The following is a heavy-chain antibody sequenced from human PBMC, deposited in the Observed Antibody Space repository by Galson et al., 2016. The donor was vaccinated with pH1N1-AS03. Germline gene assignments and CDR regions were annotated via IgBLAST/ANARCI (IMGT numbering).Heavy chain of an antibody. V-gene: IGHV4-31*01. CDR2: IFHSGST. D-gene: IGHD2-21*01. Sequence: TLSPTCTVSGGSISSGGYYWNCIRQHPGKGLEWIGYIFHSGSTYYNPSLESLVSISVDTSKNQFSLKLKSVTAADTAVYYCARQDCGAYYLDSWGPGTLVTVSS. CDR1: GGSISSGGYY. CDR3: ARQDCGAYYLDS. J-gene: IGHJ4*02.